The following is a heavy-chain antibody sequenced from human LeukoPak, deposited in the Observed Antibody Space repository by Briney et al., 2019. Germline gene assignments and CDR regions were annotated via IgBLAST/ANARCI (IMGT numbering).Heavy chain of an antibody. Sequence: GRSLRLSCAASGFTFSSYAMHWVRQAPGKGLEWVAVISYDGSNKYYADSVKGRFTISRDNSKNTLYLQMNSLRAEDTAVYYCARDHRATIDYWGQGTLVTVSS. J-gene: IGHJ4*02. D-gene: IGHD1-26*01. V-gene: IGHV3-30-3*01. CDR1: GFTFSSYA. CDR3: ARDHRATIDY. CDR2: ISYDGSNK.